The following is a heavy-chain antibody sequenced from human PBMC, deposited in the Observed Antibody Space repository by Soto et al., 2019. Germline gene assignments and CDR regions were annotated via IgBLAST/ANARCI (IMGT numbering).Heavy chain of an antibody. CDR2: ISWNSGTI. Sequence: EVQLVESGGGLVQPGRSLRLSCAASGFMFDNYAMHWVRQAPGKGLEWVSGISWNSGTIGYADSVKGRFTISRDNAKNSLYLQMNSLRGEDTALYYCAKSTGGTANGMDVWGQGTTVTVSS. CDR1: GFMFDNYA. D-gene: IGHD2-8*02. CDR3: AKSTGGTANGMDV. J-gene: IGHJ6*02. V-gene: IGHV3-9*01.